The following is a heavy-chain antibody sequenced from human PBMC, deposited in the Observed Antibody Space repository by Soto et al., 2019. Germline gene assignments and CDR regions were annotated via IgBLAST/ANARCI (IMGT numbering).Heavy chain of an antibody. CDR2: IGTAGDT. D-gene: IGHD1-26*01. CDR1: GFTFSSYD. V-gene: IGHV3-13*01. CDR3: AREWESMGGRGV. Sequence: AGSLRLSCAASGFTFSSYDMHWVRQATGKGLEWVSAIGTAGDTYYPGSVKGRFTISRENAKNSLYLQMNSLRAGDTAVYYCAREWESMGGRGVWGQGTTGTVS. J-gene: IGHJ6*02.